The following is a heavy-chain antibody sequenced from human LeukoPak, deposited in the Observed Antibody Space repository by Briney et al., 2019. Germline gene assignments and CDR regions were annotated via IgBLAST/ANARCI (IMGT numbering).Heavy chain of an antibody. CDR1: GFTFSSYE. Sequence: PGGSLRLSCAASGFTFSSYEMNWVRQAPGKGLEWVSYTSRSGSTIYYADSVKGRFTTSRDNAQNSLYLQMNSLRAEDTAVYYCARDVERTGGTYYYGSGSPRGWGQGTLVTVSS. J-gene: IGHJ4*02. D-gene: IGHD3-10*01. CDR3: ARDVERTGGTYYYGSGSPRG. CDR2: TSRSGSTI. V-gene: IGHV3-48*03.